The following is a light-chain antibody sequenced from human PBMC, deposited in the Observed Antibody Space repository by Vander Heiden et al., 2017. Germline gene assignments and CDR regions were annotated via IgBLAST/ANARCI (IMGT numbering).Light chain of an antibody. CDR2: AAS. Sequence: DIQMPQSPSSLSASVGDRVTITCRASQSISNYLNWYQQKPGKAPKLLIYAASSLQSGVSSRFSGSGSGTDFTLTISSLQPEYFATYYCQQSYSSPWTFGQGTKVEI. V-gene: IGKV1-39*01. CDR3: QQSYSSPWT. J-gene: IGKJ1*01. CDR1: QSISNY.